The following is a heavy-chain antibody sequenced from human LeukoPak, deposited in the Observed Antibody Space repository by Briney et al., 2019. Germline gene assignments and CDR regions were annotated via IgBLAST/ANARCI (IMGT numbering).Heavy chain of an antibody. CDR2: IGTYNGNT. Sequence: ASVKVSCRASGYTFTSYGITWVRQAPGQGLEWMGWIGTYNGNTEYAQKLQGRVTVTTDTSTATAYMELRSLRSDDTAVYYCARVMCRDAYNRPLDYWGQGTLVTVSS. D-gene: IGHD5-24*01. CDR3: ARVMCRDAYNRPLDY. J-gene: IGHJ4*02. V-gene: IGHV1-18*01. CDR1: GYTFTSYG.